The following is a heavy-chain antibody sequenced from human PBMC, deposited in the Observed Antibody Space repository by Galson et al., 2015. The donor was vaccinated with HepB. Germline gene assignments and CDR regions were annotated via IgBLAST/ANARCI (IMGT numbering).Heavy chain of an antibody. Sequence: SLRLSCAASGFTFSSFAIHWVRQAPGKGLEWVAVISYEGSYKYYADSVKGRFTISRDNSKNTVFLQMNSLRAVDTAVYYCARDGNGIQLWTEDLDYWGQGTLVTVSS. CDR2: ISYEGSYK. D-gene: IGHD5-18*01. CDR1: GFTFSSFA. J-gene: IGHJ4*02. V-gene: IGHV3-30*04. CDR3: ARDGNGIQLWTEDLDY.